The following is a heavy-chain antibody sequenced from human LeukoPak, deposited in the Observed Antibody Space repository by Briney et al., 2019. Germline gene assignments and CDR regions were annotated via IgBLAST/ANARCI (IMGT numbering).Heavy chain of an antibody. Sequence: PSETLSLTCTVSGGSISSSSYYWGWIRQPPGKGLEWIGSIYYSGSTYYNPSLKSRVTISVDTSKNQFSLKLSSVTAADTAVYYCAGLVVAATGGQVDYWGQGTLVTVSS. CDR3: AGLVVAATGGQVDY. CDR2: IYYSGST. V-gene: IGHV4-39*07. D-gene: IGHD2-15*01. CDR1: GGSISSSSYY. J-gene: IGHJ4*02.